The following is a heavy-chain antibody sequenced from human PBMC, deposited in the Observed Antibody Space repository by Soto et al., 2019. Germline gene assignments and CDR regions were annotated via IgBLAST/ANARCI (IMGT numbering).Heavy chain of an antibody. J-gene: IGHJ5*01. CDR3: ARDVYDYTGEYYDTGSSDS. D-gene: IGHD3-16*01. Sequence: GGPLRLAWVASGFNFRRSAMSWVRQAPGKGLEWVSAISGSGGSTYYADSVKGRFTVSRDNAKNSVILQMNSLRVEDTAVYYCARDVYDYTGEYYDTGSSDSWAQGTLVTVSS. CDR1: GFNFRRSA. V-gene: IGHV3-23*01. CDR2: ISGSGGST.